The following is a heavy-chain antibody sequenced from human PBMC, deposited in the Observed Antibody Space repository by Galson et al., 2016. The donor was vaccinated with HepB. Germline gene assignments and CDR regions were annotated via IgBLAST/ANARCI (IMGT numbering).Heavy chain of an antibody. CDR3: STLNPASPYFDY. CDR2: IYSGGNT. J-gene: IGHJ4*01. V-gene: IGHV3-53*01. Sequence: SLRLSCAASEFTVSNNYMSWVRQAPGKGLEWVSLIYSGGNTRYADSVKGRFTISRDNSKNTVYLQMNSLRAEDTAVYYCSTLNPASPYFDYWGRGTLVTVSS. CDR1: EFTVSNNY.